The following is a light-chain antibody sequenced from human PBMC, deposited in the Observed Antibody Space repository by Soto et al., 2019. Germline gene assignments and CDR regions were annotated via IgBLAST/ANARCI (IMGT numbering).Light chain of an antibody. Sequence: QSVLTQPPSASGTPGQRVTISCSGSSSNIGSNTVNWYQHLPGTAPKLLIYSNNQRPSGVPDRFSGSKSVTSASLANSGLQSEDEADYYCAAWDDSLNGYVFGTGTKVTVL. CDR1: SSNIGSNT. V-gene: IGLV1-44*01. J-gene: IGLJ1*01. CDR3: AAWDDSLNGYV. CDR2: SNN.